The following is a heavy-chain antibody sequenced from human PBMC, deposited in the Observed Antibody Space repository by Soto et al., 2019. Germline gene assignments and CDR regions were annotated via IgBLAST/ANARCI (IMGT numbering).Heavy chain of an antibody. CDR1: GDSISTYY. D-gene: IGHD6-13*01. V-gene: IGHV4-59*12. J-gene: IGHJ1*01. Sequence: QVQLQESGPGLVKPSETLSVTCAVSGDSISTYYWSWIRQPPGKGLEWIGYIYNSGITNYNPSLKSRVTMSLDPSKNQFSLKLSSVTAADTAVYYCARDHSSSWYSSWGQGTLVTVSS. CDR2: IYNSGIT. CDR3: ARDHSSSWYSS.